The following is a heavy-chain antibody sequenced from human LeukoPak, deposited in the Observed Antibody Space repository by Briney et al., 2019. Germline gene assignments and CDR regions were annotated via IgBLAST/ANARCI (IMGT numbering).Heavy chain of an antibody. D-gene: IGHD3-22*01. J-gene: IGHJ3*02. CDR2: INTNTGNP. Sequence: ASVKVSCKASGYTFTSYAMNWVRQAPGQGLEWMGWINTNTGNPTYAQGFTGRFVFSLDTSVSTAYLQISSLKAEDTAVYYCARDLTPFPYYYHSTERDAFDIWGQGTMVTVSS. CDR3: ARDLTPFPYYYHSTERDAFDI. V-gene: IGHV7-4-1*02. CDR1: GYTFTSYA.